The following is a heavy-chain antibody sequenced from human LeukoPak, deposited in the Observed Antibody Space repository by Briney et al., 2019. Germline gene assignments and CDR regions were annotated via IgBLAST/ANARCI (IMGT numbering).Heavy chain of an antibody. J-gene: IGHJ4*02. CDR2: INPRGGST. Sequence: ASVHASCKASGYTFIDYYIQWVRQAPGQGLEWMGTINPRGGSTRHAQRFQGRVTMTRDTSTSTLYMELSSLTSEDTAVYYCARKFGGSGYYFDYWGQGTLVTVSS. V-gene: IGHV1-46*01. D-gene: IGHD2-15*01. CDR1: GYTFIDYY. CDR3: ARKFGGSGYYFDY.